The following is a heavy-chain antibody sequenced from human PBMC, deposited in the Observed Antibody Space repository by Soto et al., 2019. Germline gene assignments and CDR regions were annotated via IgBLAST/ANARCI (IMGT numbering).Heavy chain of an antibody. Sequence: ASVKVSCKASGYTFTSYGISWVRQAPGQGLEWMGWISAYNGNTNYAQKLQGRVTMTTDTSTSTAYMELRSLRSDDTAVYYCAREDIAAAGTIARWGWIDPWGQGTLVTVSS. CDR3: AREDIAAAGTIARWGWIDP. V-gene: IGHV1-18*01. CDR2: ISAYNGNT. J-gene: IGHJ5*02. D-gene: IGHD6-13*01. CDR1: GYTFTSYG.